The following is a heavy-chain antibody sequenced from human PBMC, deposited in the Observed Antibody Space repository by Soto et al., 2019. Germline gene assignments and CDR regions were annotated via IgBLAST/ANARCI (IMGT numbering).Heavy chain of an antibody. J-gene: IGHJ4*02. D-gene: IGHD3-22*01. CDR3: ARLSPPYYYDSSGYFGYYFDY. CDR1: GYSFTSYG. CDR2: IYPGDSDT. V-gene: IGHV5-51*01. Sequence: GESLKISCKGSGYSFTSYGIGWVRQMPGKGLEWMGIIYPGDSDTRYSPSFQGQVTISADKSISTAYLQWSSLKASDTAMYYCARLSPPYYYDSSGYFGYYFDYWGQGTLVTVSS.